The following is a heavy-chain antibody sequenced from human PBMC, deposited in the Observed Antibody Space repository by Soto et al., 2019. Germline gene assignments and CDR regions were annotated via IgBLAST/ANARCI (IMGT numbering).Heavy chain of an antibody. J-gene: IGHJ4*02. D-gene: IGHD3-16*01. CDR2: ISWNSGSI. CDR3: AKDRSTFGGSFDY. Sequence: HPGGSLRLSCAASGFTFDDYAMHWVRQAPGKGLEWVSGISWNSGSIGYADSVKGRFTISRDNAKNSLYLQMNSLRAEDTALYYCAKDRSTFGGSFDYWGQGTLVPVSS. V-gene: IGHV3-9*01. CDR1: GFTFDDYA.